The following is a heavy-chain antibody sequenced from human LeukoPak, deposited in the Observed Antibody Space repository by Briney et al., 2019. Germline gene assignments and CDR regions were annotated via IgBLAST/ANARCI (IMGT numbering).Heavy chain of an antibody. J-gene: IGHJ4*02. Sequence: GGSLRLSCAASGFTFSSSAMSWVRQAPGKGLEWVSNISGSGSGGSTYYADSVKGRFTISRDNSKNTLYLQMNSLRAEDTAVYYCARPNNYYGSGYLWGQGTLVTVSS. CDR3: ARPNNYYGSGYL. D-gene: IGHD3-10*01. CDR1: GFTFSSSA. V-gene: IGHV3-23*01. CDR2: ISGSGSGGST.